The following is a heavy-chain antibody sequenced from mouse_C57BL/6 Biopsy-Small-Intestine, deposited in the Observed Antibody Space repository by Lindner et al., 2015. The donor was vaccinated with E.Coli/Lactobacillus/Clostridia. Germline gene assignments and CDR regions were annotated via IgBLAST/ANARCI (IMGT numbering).Heavy chain of an antibody. J-gene: IGHJ4*01. CDR1: GYTFSSYW. V-gene: IGHV1-61*01. Sequence: VQLQESGAELVRPGSSVKLSCKASGYTFSSYWMEWVKQRPGQGLEWIGNIYLSDTETHYNQKFKDKATLTVDKSSTTAYMQLNSLTSEDSAVYYCARSDYYVMDYWGQGTSVIVSS. CDR2: IYLSDTET. CDR3: ARSDYYVMDY.